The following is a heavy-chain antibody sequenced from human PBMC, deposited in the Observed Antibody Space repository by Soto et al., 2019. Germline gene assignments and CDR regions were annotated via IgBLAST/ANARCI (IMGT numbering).Heavy chain of an antibody. CDR3: TPDPTIGDMDV. V-gene: IGHV3-15*01. CDR1: GFTFSNAW. Sequence: EVQLVESGGGLVKPGGSLRLSCAASGFTFSNAWMSWVRQAPGKGLEWVGRIKSKTDGGTTDYAAPVKGRFTISRDDSKNTLYLQMNSLKTEDTAVYYCTPDPTIGDMDVWGKGTTVTVSS. D-gene: IGHD2-8*01. CDR2: IKSKTDGGTT. J-gene: IGHJ6*03.